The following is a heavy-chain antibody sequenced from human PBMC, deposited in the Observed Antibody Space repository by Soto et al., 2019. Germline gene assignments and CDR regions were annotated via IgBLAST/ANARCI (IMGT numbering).Heavy chain of an antibody. CDR3: AKDRGHYYGSGSYIADY. Sequence: PVESLRLACAASGFTFSNYCMHRVRQAPGKGLEWVAVISYDGSNKYYADSVKGRFTISRDNSKNTLYLQMNSLRAEDTAVYYCAKDRGHYYGSGSYIADYWG. CDR1: GFTFSNYC. J-gene: IGHJ4*01. V-gene: IGHV3-30*18. D-gene: IGHD3-10*01. CDR2: ISYDGSNK.